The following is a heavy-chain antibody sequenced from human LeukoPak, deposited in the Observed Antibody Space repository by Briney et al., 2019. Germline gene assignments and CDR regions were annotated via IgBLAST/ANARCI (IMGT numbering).Heavy chain of an antibody. J-gene: IGHJ4*02. D-gene: IGHD3-16*02. CDR1: GYSFTSYW. CDR2: IYPGDSDT. V-gene: IGHV5-51*01. CDR3: ARQRYYDYVWGSYRNYYFDY. Sequence: GESLKISCKGSGYSFTSYWIGWVRQMPGKGLEWMGIIYPGDSDTRYSPSFQGQVTISADKSISTAYLQWSSLKASDTAMYYCARQRYYDYVWGSYRNYYFDYWGQGTLVTVSS.